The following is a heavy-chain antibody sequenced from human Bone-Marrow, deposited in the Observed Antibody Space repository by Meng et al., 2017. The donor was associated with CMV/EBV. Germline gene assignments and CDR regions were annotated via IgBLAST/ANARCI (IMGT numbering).Heavy chain of an antibody. D-gene: IGHD2-2*01. J-gene: IGHJ4*02. CDR3: AKDLGYCSSTSCYFGLDY. CDR1: GFTFSSYW. Sequence: GGSLRLSCAASGFTFSSYWMSWVRQAPGKGLEWVANIKQDGSEKYYVDSVKGRFTISRDNSKNTLYLQMNSLRAEDTAVYYCAKDLGYCSSTSCYFGLDYWGQGTLVTVSS. V-gene: IGHV3-7*03. CDR2: IKQDGSEK.